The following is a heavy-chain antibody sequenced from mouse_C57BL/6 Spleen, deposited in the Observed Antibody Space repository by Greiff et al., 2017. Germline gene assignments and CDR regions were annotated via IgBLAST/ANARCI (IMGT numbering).Heavy chain of an antibody. D-gene: IGHD3-2*02. CDR1: GYTFTSYW. V-gene: IGHV1-69*01. CDR2: IDPSDSYT. CDR3: AKGGQLRLRGFAY. J-gene: IGHJ3*01. Sequence: VQLKESGAELVKPGASVKLSCKASGYTFTSYWMHWVKQRPGQGLEWIGEIDPSDSYTNYNQKFKGKSTLTVDKSSSTAYMQLSSLTSEDSAVYYCAKGGQLRLRGFAYWGQGTLVTVSA.